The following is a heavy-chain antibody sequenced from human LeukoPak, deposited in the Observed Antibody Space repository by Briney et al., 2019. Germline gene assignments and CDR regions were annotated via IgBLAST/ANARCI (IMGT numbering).Heavy chain of an antibody. CDR2: INPNSGGT. CDR1: GYTFTGYY. V-gene: IGHV1-2*02. Sequence: GASVKVSCKASGYTFTGYYMHWVRQAPGQGLEWMGWINPNSGGTNYAQKFQGRVTMPRDTSIRTAYMELSRLRSDDTAVYYCARGYCSGGSCYSTVDYWGQGTLVTVSS. D-gene: IGHD2-15*01. CDR3: ARGYCSGGSCYSTVDY. J-gene: IGHJ4*02.